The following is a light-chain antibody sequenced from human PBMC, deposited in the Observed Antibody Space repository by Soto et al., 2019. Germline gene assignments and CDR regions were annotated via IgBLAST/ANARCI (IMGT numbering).Light chain of an antibody. CDR3: SSYTSSSTLVV. Sequence: QSALTQPASVSGSPGQSITISCTGTSSDVGAYNYVSWYQQPPGKAPKLMIYDVSHRPSGVSNRFSGSKSGNTASLTISGLQAEDEADYYCSSYTSSSTLVVFGGGTKLTVL. CDR2: DVS. V-gene: IGLV2-14*03. CDR1: SSDVGAYNY. J-gene: IGLJ2*01.